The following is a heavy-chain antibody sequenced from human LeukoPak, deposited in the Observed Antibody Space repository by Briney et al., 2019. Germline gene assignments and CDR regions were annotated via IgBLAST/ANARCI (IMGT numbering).Heavy chain of an antibody. Sequence: GGSLRLSCAASGFTFSSYAMSWVRQAPGKGLEWVGHIRSKADGGTPDYIAPVKGRFTISRDDSKDTLYLQMNSLNTEDTAMYYCTTRSPARYCSDGACYSSADYWGQGTLVTVSS. V-gene: IGHV3-15*01. CDR3: TTRSPARYCSDGACYSSADY. D-gene: IGHD2-15*01. CDR2: IRSKADGGTP. CDR1: GFTFSSYA. J-gene: IGHJ4*02.